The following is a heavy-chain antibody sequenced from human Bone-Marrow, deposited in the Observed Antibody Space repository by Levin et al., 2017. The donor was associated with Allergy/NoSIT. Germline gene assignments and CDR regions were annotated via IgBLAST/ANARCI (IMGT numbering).Heavy chain of an antibody. Sequence: GGSLRLSCAASGFTFSNIWVSWVRQAPGKGLEWVGRIKSKTDGGTPDYAAPVRGRFTISRDDSKNTVSLQMNNVETEDTAVYYCATQPYCSGSRCTNYYFDYWGQGTLLTVSS. CDR2: IKSKTDGGTP. J-gene: IGHJ4*02. V-gene: IGHV3-15*01. CDR3: ATQPYCSGSRCTNYYFDY. D-gene: IGHD2-15*01. CDR1: GFTFSNIW.